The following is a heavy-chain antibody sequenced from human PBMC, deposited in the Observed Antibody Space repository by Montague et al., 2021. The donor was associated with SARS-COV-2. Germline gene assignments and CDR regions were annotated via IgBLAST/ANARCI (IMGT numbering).Heavy chain of an antibody. V-gene: IGHV4-59*02. CDR1: GASDSSSD. CDR2: FYSVGST. D-gene: IGHD1-14*01. Sequence: SETLSLTCTVSGASDSSSDWGWIRQSPGKGLEWIGYFYSVGSTDYNPSLKSRATISRDTSKNQFSLKVRSVTAADTAIYYCARETMTADAFDIWGQGTMVTVSS. CDR3: ARETMTADAFDI. J-gene: IGHJ3*02.